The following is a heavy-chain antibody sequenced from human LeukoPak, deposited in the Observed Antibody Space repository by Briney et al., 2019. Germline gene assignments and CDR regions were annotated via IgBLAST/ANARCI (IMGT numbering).Heavy chain of an antibody. J-gene: IGHJ4*02. CDR3: ARLYSSTEVIDS. Sequence: ASVKVSCKTSGNTFTDYFMNWVRQAPGQGLEWMGWINPNSGDTNYAPKFQGRFTMTRDTSISTDYMELSSLTSDDTAVYYCARLYSSTEVIDSWGQGTPVTVSS. CDR1: GNTFTDYF. D-gene: IGHD6-13*01. CDR2: INPNSGDT. V-gene: IGHV1-2*02.